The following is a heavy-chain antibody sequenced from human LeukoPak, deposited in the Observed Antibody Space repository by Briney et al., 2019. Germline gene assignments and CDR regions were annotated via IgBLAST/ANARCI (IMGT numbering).Heavy chain of an antibody. CDR1: GGTSSSYA. Sequence: ASVKVSCKASGGTSSSYAISWVRQAPGQGLEWMGRIIPILGIANYAQKFQGRVTITADKSTSTAYMELSSLRSEDTAVYYCARASTVAYNWFDPWGQGTLVTVSS. CDR2: IIPILGIA. CDR3: ARASTVAYNWFDP. D-gene: IGHD4-11*01. J-gene: IGHJ5*02. V-gene: IGHV1-69*04.